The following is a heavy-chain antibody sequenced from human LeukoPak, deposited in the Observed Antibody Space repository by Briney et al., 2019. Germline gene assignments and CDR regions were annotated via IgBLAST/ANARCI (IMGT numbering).Heavy chain of an antibody. V-gene: IGHV1-18*03. D-gene: IGHD4-11*01. CDR3: ARDSHALYSDYGFDY. CDR2: ISAYNGNT. J-gene: IGHJ4*02. CDR1: GYSFTSYG. Sequence: ASANVSCKASGYSFTSYGISLLRLAPAPGLEWMGLISAYNGNTNYAQKLHGRVTMTTDTSTSTAYMERMSLRSDDMAVYECARDSHALYSDYGFDYWGQGTLVTVSS.